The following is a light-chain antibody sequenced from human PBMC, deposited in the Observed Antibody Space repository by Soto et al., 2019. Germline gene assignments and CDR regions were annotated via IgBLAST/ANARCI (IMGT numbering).Light chain of an antibody. CDR3: QQSYSTLTWT. J-gene: IGKJ1*01. V-gene: IGKV1-39*01. Sequence: DIPMTQSPSSLSASVGERVTITCRASQSISSYLNWYQQKPGKAPKLLIYAASSLQSGVPSRFSGSGSGTEFTLTISSLQPEDFATYYCQQSYSTLTWTFGQGTKVEIK. CDR1: QSISSY. CDR2: AAS.